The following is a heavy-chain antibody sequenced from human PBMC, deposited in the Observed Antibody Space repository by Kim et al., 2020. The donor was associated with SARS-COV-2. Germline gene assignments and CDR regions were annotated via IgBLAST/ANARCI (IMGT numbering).Heavy chain of an antibody. V-gene: IGHV4-59*08. D-gene: IGHD3-3*01. CDR1: GGSISSYY. CDR3: ARLLAQRFLGWPLGMDV. J-gene: IGHJ6*02. CDR2: IYYSGST. Sequence: SETLSLTCTVSGGSISSYYWSWIRQPPGKGLEWIGYIYYSGSTKYNPSLKSRVTISVDTSKNQFSLKLSSVTAADTAVYYCARLLAQRFLGWPLGMDVWGQGTTVTVSS.